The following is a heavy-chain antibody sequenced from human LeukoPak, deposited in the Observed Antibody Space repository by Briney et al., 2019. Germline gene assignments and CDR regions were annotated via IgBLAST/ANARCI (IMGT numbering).Heavy chain of an antibody. Sequence: SETLSLTCAVSGGSISSYYWSWIRQPPGKGLEWIGYIYYSGSTNYNPSLKSRVTISVDTSKNQFSLKLSSVTAADTAVYYCARDRGSSWIFDYWGQGTLVTVSS. CDR3: ARDRGSSWIFDY. V-gene: IGHV4-59*01. CDR1: GGSISSYY. J-gene: IGHJ4*02. CDR2: IYYSGST. D-gene: IGHD6-13*01.